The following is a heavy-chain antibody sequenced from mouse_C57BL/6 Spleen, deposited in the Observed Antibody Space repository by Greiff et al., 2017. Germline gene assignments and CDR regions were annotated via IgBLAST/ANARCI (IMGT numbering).Heavy chain of an antibody. CDR2: IYPGSGST. D-gene: IGHD1-1*01. J-gene: IGHJ1*03. Sequence: VQLQQPGAELVKPGASVKMSCKASGYTFTSYWITWVKQRPGQGLEWIGDIYPGSGSTNYNEKFKSKATLTVDTSSSTAYMQLSSLTSEDSAVYYCATYYGSSNWYFDVWGTGTTVTVSS. CDR1: GYTFTSYW. CDR3: ATYYGSSNWYFDV. V-gene: IGHV1-55*01.